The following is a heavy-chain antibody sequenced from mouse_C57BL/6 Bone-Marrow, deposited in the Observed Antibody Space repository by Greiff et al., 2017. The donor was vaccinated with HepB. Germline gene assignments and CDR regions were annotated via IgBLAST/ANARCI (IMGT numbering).Heavy chain of an antibody. CDR3: ARHPTVVAYFDY. D-gene: IGHD1-1*01. J-gene: IGHJ2*01. Sequence: EVHLVESGGDLVKPGGSLKLSCAASGFTFSSYGMSWVRQTPDKRLEWVATISSGGSYTYYPDSVKGRFTISRDNAKNTLYLQMSSLKSEDTAMYYCARHPTVVAYFDYWGQGTTLTVSS. CDR2: ISSGGSYT. CDR1: GFTFSSYG. V-gene: IGHV5-6*01.